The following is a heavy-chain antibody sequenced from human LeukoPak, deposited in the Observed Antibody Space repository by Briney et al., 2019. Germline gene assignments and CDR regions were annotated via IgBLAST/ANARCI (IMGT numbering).Heavy chain of an antibody. CDR2: VHYSGST. Sequence: PSETLSLTCSVSGGSISSSSYFWGWIRQPPGKGLEWIASVHYSGSTYYNPSLKSRVTISIDTSKNQFSLKLTSVTAADTAVYYCARFSSSWYEDPHFDYWGQGTLVTVSS. CDR1: GGSISSSSYF. V-gene: IGHV4-39*01. J-gene: IGHJ4*02. CDR3: ARFSSSWYEDPHFDY. D-gene: IGHD6-13*01.